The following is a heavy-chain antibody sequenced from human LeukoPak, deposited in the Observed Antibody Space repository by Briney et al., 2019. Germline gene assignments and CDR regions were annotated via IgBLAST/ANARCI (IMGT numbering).Heavy chain of an antibody. CDR3: AKENGGYIAAAGEFDY. CDR2: INHSGST. J-gene: IGHJ4*02. CDR1: GGSFSGYY. Sequence: PSETLSLTCAVYGGSFSGYYWSWIRQPPGKGLEWIGEINHSGSTNYNPSLKSRVTISVDTSKNQFSLKLSSVTAADTAVYYCAKENGGYIAAAGEFDYWGQGTLVTVSS. V-gene: IGHV4-34*01. D-gene: IGHD6-13*01.